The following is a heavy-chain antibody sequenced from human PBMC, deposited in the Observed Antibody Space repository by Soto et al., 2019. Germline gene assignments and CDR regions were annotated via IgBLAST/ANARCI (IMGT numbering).Heavy chain of an antibody. D-gene: IGHD2-15*01. J-gene: IGHJ3*02. Sequence: PGGSLRLSCAASGFTFSSYWMSWVRQAPGKGLEWVANIKQDGSEKYYVDSVKGRFTISRDNAKNSLYLQMNSLRAEDTAVYYCARVLLGYCSGGSCDTGAFDIWGQGTMVTVSS. CDR1: GFTFSSYW. CDR3: ARVLLGYCSGGSCDTGAFDI. V-gene: IGHV3-7*01. CDR2: IKQDGSEK.